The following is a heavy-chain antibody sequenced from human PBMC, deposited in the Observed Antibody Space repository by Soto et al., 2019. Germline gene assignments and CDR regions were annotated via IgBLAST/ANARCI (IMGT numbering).Heavy chain of an antibody. V-gene: IGHV4-61*08. D-gene: IGHD6-13*01. CDR1: GGSISSGDYY. J-gene: IGHJ5*02. Sequence: SETLSLTCTVSGGSISSGDYYWSWIRQPPGKGLEWIGYIYYSGSTNYNPSLKSRVTISVDTSKNQFSLKLSSVTAADTAVYYCARHWEGAAAGPEPPRDQYNWFDPWGQGTLVTVSS. CDR2: IYYSGST. CDR3: ARHWEGAAAGPEPPRDQYNWFDP.